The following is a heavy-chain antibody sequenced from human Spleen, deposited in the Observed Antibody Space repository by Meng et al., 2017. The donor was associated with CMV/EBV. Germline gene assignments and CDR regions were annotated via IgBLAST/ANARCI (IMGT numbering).Heavy chain of an antibody. CDR1: GLTFSDYA. Sequence: GESLKISCAVSGLTFSDYAMTWVRQAPGKGLEWISVIYSAGTTTYYADSVKGRFTISRDNSKNTLFLQMNSLRAEDTAVFYCAKRDTTKYFDSWGQGILVTVSS. J-gene: IGHJ4*02. CDR3: AKRDTTKYFDS. V-gene: IGHV3-23*03. D-gene: IGHD5-18*01. CDR2: IYSAGTTT.